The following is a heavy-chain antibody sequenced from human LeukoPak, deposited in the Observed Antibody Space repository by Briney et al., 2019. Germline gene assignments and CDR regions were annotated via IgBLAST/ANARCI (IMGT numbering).Heavy chain of an antibody. J-gene: IGHJ4*02. CDR3: VRQKKSHGNFDY. CDR2: VGIAADT. CDR1: GFTFSDHA. V-gene: IGHV3-13*01. Sequence: HPGGSLRLSCAASGFTFSDHAMHWVRQAPGKGLEWVSAVGIAADTFYPGSVKGRFTISRENAKSSLYLQMNSLRVEDTAVYYCVRQKKSHGNFDYWGQGTLVTVSS. D-gene: IGHD1-26*01.